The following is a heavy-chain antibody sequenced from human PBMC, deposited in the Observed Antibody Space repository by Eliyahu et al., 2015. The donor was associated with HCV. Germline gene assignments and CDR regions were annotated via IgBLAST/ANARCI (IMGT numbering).Heavy chain of an antibody. CDR3: ARDKGGSYFSYFDY. Sequence: QVQLQESGPGLVKPSQTLSLXCTVSGASIXSGXYYWSWIRQPAGKGLEWIGRIYTSGSTNYNPSLKSRVTISVDTSKNQFSLKLSSVTAADTAVYYCARDKGGSYFSYFDYWGQGTLVTVSS. CDR2: IYTSGST. D-gene: IGHD1-26*01. CDR1: GASIXSGXYY. J-gene: IGHJ4*02. V-gene: IGHV4-61*02.